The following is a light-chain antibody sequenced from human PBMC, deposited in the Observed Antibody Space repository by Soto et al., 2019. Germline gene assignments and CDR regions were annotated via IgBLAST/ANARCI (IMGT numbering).Light chain of an antibody. V-gene: IGKV1-33*01. CDR3: QRYDSLPPT. Sequence: DIQMTQSPSSLSASVGDRVTITCQASRDIGKILNWFQEKPGKAPTLLIYDASNLETGVASRFSGSGSGTDFTLTITTLQPEDFATYYCQRYDSLPPTFGQGTRLEIK. CDR2: DAS. CDR1: RDIGKI. J-gene: IGKJ5*01.